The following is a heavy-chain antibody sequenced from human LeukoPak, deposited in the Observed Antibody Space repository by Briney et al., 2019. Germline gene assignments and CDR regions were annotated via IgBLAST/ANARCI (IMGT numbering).Heavy chain of an antibody. CDR2: IYYTGST. J-gene: IGHJ4*02. V-gene: IGHV4-59*01. CDR1: DGSIRSYY. CDR3: ARAGSGSYLTQFDY. Sequence: SETLSLTCSVFDGSIRSYYWSWIRQPPGKGLEWIGYIYYTGSTNYNPSLKNRVSISVDTSKNQFSLKLSSVTAADTAVYYCARAGSGSYLTQFDYWGQGTLVTVSS. D-gene: IGHD3-10*01.